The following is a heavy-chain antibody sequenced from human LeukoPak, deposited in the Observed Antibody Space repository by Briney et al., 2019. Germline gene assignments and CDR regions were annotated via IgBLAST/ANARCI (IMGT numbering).Heavy chain of an antibody. V-gene: IGHV3-23*01. Sequence: GGSLRLSCAASGFTFSTYAMSWVRQAPGKGLEWVSVISGSGGTRYYADSVKGRFTISRDDSKNTVFLQMNSLRAEDTAVYYCAKDYGGNSNWGQGTLVTVSS. CDR2: ISGSGGTR. CDR1: GFTFSTYA. D-gene: IGHD4-23*01. J-gene: IGHJ4*02. CDR3: AKDYGGNSN.